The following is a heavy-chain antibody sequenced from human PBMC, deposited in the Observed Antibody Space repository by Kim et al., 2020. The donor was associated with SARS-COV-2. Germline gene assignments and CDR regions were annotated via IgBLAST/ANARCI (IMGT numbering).Heavy chain of an antibody. CDR2: INEDGSER. CDR3: ASPRWGY. CDR1: GFTFRSHG. D-gene: IGHD3-16*01. J-gene: IGHJ4*02. V-gene: IGHV3-7*01. Sequence: GGSLRLSCEASGFTFRSHGMNWVRQAPGKGLEWVANINEDGSERYYVDSVKGRFTISRDNTRNSVYLQMNSLRVEDTAAYYCASPRWGYWGQGSLVTVSS.